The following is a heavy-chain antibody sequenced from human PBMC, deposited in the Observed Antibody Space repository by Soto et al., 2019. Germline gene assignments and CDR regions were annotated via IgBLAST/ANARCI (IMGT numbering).Heavy chain of an antibody. Sequence: ASVKVSCKASGYTFTVYYMHWVRQAPGQGLEWMGWINPNSGGTNYAQKFQGWVTMTRDTSISTAYMELSRLRSDDTAVYYCAREVVAYCGGDCYSDAFDIWGQGTMVTVSS. CDR2: INPNSGGT. J-gene: IGHJ3*02. CDR3: AREVVAYCGGDCYSDAFDI. CDR1: GYTFTVYY. V-gene: IGHV1-2*04. D-gene: IGHD2-21*02.